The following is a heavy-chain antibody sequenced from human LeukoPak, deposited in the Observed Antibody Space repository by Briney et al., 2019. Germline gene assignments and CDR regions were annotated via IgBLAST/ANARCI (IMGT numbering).Heavy chain of an antibody. Sequence: SGGSLRLSCAASGFTFSSYAMHWVRQAPGKGLEWVAVISYDGSNKYYADSVKGRFTISGDNSKNTLYLQMNSLRAEDTAVYYCARDPHWLVRVAFDIWGQGTMVTVSS. J-gene: IGHJ3*02. CDR2: ISYDGSNK. CDR3: ARDPHWLVRVAFDI. D-gene: IGHD6-19*01. CDR1: GFTFSSYA. V-gene: IGHV3-30-3*01.